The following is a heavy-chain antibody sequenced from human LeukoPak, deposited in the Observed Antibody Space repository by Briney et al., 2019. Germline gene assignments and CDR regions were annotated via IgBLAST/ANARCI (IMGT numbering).Heavy chain of an antibody. Sequence: GGSLRLSCAASGFTFSSYGMHWVRQAPGKGLEWVAFIRYDGSNKYYADSVKGRFTISRDNSKNTLYLQMISLRAEDTAVYYCAKDIYSPYDSSGTWGQGTLVTVSS. CDR3: AKDIYSPYDSSGT. D-gene: IGHD3-22*01. CDR2: IRYDGSNK. V-gene: IGHV3-30*02. CDR1: GFTFSSYG. J-gene: IGHJ5*02.